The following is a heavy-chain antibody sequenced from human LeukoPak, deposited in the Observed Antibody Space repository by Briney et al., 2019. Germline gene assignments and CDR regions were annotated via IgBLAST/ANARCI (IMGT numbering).Heavy chain of an antibody. CDR3: ANDLGSGYDSTFPLDY. CDR1: GFTFSSYA. CDR2: ISSSGGGT. D-gene: IGHD5-12*01. Sequence: GGSLRLSCAASGFTFSSYAMSWVRQAPGKGLEWVSAISSSGGGTYYADSMKGRFTISRDNSKNTLYLQMNSLRAEDTAVYYCANDLGSGYDSTFPLDYWGQGTLVTVSS. V-gene: IGHV3-23*01. J-gene: IGHJ4*02.